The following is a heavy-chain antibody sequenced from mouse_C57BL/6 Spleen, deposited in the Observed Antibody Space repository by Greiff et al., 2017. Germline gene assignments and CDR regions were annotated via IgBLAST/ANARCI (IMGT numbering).Heavy chain of an antibody. CDR1: GYSITSGYY. Sequence: VQLQQSGPGLVKPSQSLSLTCSVTGYSITSGYYWNWIRQFPGNKLEWMGYISYDGSNNYNPSLKNRISITRDTSKNQFFLKLNSVTTEDTATYYCAEELGRGYFDVWGTGTTVTVSS. J-gene: IGHJ1*03. CDR2: ISYDGSN. D-gene: IGHD4-1*01. CDR3: AEELGRGYFDV. V-gene: IGHV3-6*01.